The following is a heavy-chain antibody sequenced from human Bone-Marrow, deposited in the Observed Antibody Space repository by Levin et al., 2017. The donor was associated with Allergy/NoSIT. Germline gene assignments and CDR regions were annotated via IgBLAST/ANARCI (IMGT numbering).Heavy chain of an antibody. Sequence: GGSLRLSCAAFGFTFGSYDMTWVRQAPGKGLEWISSISASGDKTYYTESVKGRFTISRDNSKLTMYLQMNNLRADDTAVYYCANRQDSGGIHDSSGHNLCWGRGTLVAVSS. D-gene: IGHD3-22*01. CDR2: ISASGDKT. J-gene: IGHJ4*02. CDR3: ANRQDSGGIHDSSGHNLC. V-gene: IGHV3-23*01. CDR1: GFTFGSYD.